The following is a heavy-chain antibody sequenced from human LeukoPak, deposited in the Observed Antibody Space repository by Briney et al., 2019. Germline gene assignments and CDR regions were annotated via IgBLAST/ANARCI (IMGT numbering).Heavy chain of an antibody. J-gene: IGHJ4*02. Sequence: GESLKISCKGSGYRFTSFWITWVRQMPGKGLEWMGRIDPRDSYTNYSPSFQGHVTLSVDKSLSTAYLQWSSLKASDTAMYYCARPGYGSNWYQFDFWGQGTLVTVSS. CDR3: ARPGYGSNWYQFDF. CDR1: GYRFTSFW. V-gene: IGHV5-10-1*01. D-gene: IGHD6-13*01. CDR2: IDPRDSYT.